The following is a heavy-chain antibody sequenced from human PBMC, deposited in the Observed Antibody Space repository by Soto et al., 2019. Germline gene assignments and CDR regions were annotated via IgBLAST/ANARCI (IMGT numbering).Heavy chain of an antibody. V-gene: IGHV1-18*01. D-gene: IGHD1-26*01. J-gene: IGHJ4*02. CDR3: ARESGSPLMVALDY. Sequence: GASVKVSCKASGYTFTSYGISWVRQAPGQGLEWMGWISAYNGNTNYAQKLQGRGTMTTDTSTSTAYMELRSLRSDDTAVYYCARESGSPLMVALDYWGQGNLVTVPS. CDR2: ISAYNGNT. CDR1: GYTFTSYG.